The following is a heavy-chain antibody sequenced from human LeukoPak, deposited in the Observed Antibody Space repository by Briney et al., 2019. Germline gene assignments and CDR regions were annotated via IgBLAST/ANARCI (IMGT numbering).Heavy chain of an antibody. D-gene: IGHD3-10*02. CDR1: RFTVSSNY. J-gene: IGHJ6*04. V-gene: IGHV3-53*01. CDR3: AELGITMIGGV. Sequence: GGSLRLSCAASRFTVSSNYMSWVRQAPGKGLEWVSVIYSGGSTYYADSVKGRFTISRDNSKNTLYLQMNSLRAEDTAVYYCAELGITMIGGVWGKGTTVTISS. CDR2: IYSGGST.